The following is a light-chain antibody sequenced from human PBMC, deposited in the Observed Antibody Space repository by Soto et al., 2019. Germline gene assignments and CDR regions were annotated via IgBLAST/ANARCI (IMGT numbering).Light chain of an antibody. V-gene: IGKV1-39*01. Sequence: DIQMTQAPSSLSASVGDRVSITCRASQTVVTYLNWYQQKPGKAPKLLISAASTLQSGVPSRFSGNGSETEFTLTISSLQPEEFATYSCQQTYSTPRTFGQGTKLEIK. CDR1: QTVVTY. J-gene: IGKJ2*01. CDR3: QQTYSTPRT. CDR2: AAS.